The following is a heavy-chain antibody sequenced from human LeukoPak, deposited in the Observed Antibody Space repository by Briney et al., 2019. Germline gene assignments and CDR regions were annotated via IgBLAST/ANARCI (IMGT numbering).Heavy chain of an antibody. D-gene: IGHD2-2*01. CDR1: GGTFSSYA. CDR3: ASSSFGCPPPSTSCYGWFDP. J-gene: IGHJ5*02. Sequence: GASVKVSCKASGGTFSSYAISWVRQAPGQGLEWMGRIIPILGIANYAQKFQGRVTITTDESTSTAYMELSSLRSEDTAVYYCASSSFGCPPPSTSCYGWFDPWGQGTLVTVSS. V-gene: IGHV1-69*04. CDR2: IIPILGIA.